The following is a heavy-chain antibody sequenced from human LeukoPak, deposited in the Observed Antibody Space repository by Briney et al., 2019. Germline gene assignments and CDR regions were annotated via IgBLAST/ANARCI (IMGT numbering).Heavy chain of an antibody. J-gene: IGHJ5*02. Sequence: GEPLKFSCKASVDWSTSYMVACRRDKAGKGVEWTGIIFAGDSETRDSSSFEGQTSISVDRTTTTAYLHSSRMKDSDAAYYYCARRPLHSQNYFDPWGQGTLVTVSP. CDR3: ARRPLHSQNYFDP. CDR1: VDWSTSYM. CDR2: IFAGDSET. V-gene: IGHV5-51*01. D-gene: IGHD1-7*01.